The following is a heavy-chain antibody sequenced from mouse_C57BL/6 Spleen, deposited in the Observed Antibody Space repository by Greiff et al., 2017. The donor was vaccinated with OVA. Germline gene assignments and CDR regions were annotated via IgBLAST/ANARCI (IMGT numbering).Heavy chain of an antibody. D-gene: IGHD4-1*01. J-gene: IGHJ2*01. CDR2: IDPSDSYT. V-gene: IGHV1-59*01. CDR3: ARGTGPHFDY. Sequence: QVQLQQPGAELVRPGTSVKLSCKASGYTFTSYWMHWVKQRPGQGLEWIGVIDPSDSYTNYNQKFKGKATLTVDTSSSTAYMQLSSLTSEDSAVYYCARGTGPHFDYWGQGTTLTVSS. CDR1: GYTFTSYW.